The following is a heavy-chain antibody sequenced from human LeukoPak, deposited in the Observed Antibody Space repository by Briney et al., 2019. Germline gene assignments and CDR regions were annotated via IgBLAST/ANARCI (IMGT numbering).Heavy chain of an antibody. J-gene: IGHJ6*03. V-gene: IGHV4-59*01. CDR3: AREVSSGWPRPIYYYMDV. CDR2: IYYSGST. D-gene: IGHD6-19*01. Sequence: TSETLSLTCTVSGGSISSYYWSWIRQPPGKGLEWIGYIYYSGSTNYNPSLKSRVTISVDTSKNQFSLKLSSVTAADTAVYYCAREVSSGWPRPIYYYMDVWGKGTTVTVSS. CDR1: GGSISSYY.